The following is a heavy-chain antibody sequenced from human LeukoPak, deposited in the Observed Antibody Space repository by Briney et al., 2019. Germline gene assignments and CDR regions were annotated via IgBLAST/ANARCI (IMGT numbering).Heavy chain of an antibody. J-gene: IGHJ4*02. CDR3: ARVYTGNRWHFDY. Sequence: GGSLTLFCAASGFTFSTYWMSWVRQAPGKALECVANIKRDGSEKYYVDSVKGRFTIFRDDAKSSLYVQMNSLRAEDTAVYFCARVYTGNRWHFDYWGQGTLVTVSS. V-gene: IGHV3-7*03. CDR1: GFTFSTYW. CDR2: IKRDGSEK. D-gene: IGHD2-2*02.